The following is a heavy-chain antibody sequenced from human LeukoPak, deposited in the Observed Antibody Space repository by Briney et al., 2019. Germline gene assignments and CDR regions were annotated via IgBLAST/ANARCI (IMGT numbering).Heavy chain of an antibody. CDR1: GFTFSDYY. CDR3: AKGAYDYIEIAYFDY. V-gene: IGHV3-11*01. D-gene: IGHD5-12*01. CDR2: ISSSGSTI. J-gene: IGHJ4*02. Sequence: GGCLRLSCAASGFTFSDYYMSWIRQAPGKGLEWVSYISSSGSTIYYADSVKGRFTISRDNAKNSLYLQMNSLRAEDTAIYYCAKGAYDYIEIAYFDYWGQGALVTVSS.